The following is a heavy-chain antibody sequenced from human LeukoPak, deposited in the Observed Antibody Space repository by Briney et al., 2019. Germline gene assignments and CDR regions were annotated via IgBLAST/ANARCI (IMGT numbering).Heavy chain of an antibody. CDR3: AADFGEVDY. V-gene: IGHV3-9*01. CDR1: GFTFDDYA. Sequence: GGSLRLSCAASGFTFDDYAMHWVRQAPGKGLEWVSGISWNSGSIGYADSVEGRFTISRDNAKNSLYLQMNSLRAEDTALYYCAADFGEVDYWGQGTLVTVSS. CDR2: ISWNSGSI. J-gene: IGHJ4*02. D-gene: IGHD2-21*01.